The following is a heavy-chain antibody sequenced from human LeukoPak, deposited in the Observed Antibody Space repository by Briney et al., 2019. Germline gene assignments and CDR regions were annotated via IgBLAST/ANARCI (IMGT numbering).Heavy chain of an antibody. D-gene: IGHD3-10*01. Sequence: GGSLRLSCAASGFTFSSYAMSWVRQAPGKGLEWVSAISGSGGSTYYADSVKGRFTISRDNSKNTLYLQMGSLRAEDMAVYYCARDHPYGPFDYWGQGTLVTVSS. CDR2: ISGSGGST. CDR1: GFTFSSYA. CDR3: ARDHPYGPFDY. V-gene: IGHV3-23*01. J-gene: IGHJ4*02.